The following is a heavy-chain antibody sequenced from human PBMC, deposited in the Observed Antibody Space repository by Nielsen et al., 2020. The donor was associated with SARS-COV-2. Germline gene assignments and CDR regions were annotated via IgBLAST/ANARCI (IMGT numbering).Heavy chain of an antibody. J-gene: IGHJ5*02. V-gene: IGHV4-34*01. Sequence: SETLSLTCAVYTGSFSGHYWTWIRQPPGQGVEWIGEINHSGSTNYNPSLKSRVTISVDTSKNQFSLKLSSVTAADTAVYYCARHFDWFDPWGQGTLVTVSS. D-gene: IGHD3-3*02. CDR2: INHSGST. CDR3: ARHFDWFDP. CDR1: TGSFSGHY.